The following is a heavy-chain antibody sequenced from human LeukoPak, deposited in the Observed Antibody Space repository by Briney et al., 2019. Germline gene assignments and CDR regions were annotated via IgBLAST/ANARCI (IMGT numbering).Heavy chain of an antibody. D-gene: IGHD4-23*01. CDR1: GFTFSDYG. Sequence: PGGSLRLSCAASGFTFSDYGMHWVRQAPGKGLEWVAIISYDGSNKYYADSVKGRFTISRDNAKNSLYLQMNSLRAEDTAVYYCARDRVRWLIDYWGQGTLVTVSS. CDR3: ARDRVRWLIDY. CDR2: ISYDGSNK. J-gene: IGHJ4*02. V-gene: IGHV3-30*03.